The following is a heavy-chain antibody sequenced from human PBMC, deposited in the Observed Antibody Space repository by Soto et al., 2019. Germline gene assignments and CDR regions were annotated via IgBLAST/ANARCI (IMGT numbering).Heavy chain of an antibody. V-gene: IGHV1-3*01. CDR1: GYTFTSYA. CDR2: INAGNGNT. D-gene: IGHD2-2*01. CDR3: ARGAVVPAAIGWFDP. Sequence: QVQLVQSGAEVKKPGASVKVSCKASGYTFTSYAMHWVRQAPGQRLEWMGWINAGNGNTKYSQKFKGRVTITRDTSASTDYMELSSLRSEDTAVYYCARGAVVPAAIGWFDPWGQGTLVTVSS. J-gene: IGHJ5*02.